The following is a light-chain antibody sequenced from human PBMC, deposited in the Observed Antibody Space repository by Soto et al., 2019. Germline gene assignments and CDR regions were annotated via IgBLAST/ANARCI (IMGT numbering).Light chain of an antibody. CDR2: GAS. CDR3: QKYNNWPPYT. CDR1: QRVSSN. Sequence: EIVMTQSPVTLSVSPGERATLSCRASQRVSSNVAWYQQKPGQAPRLLIYGASTRATGIPARFSGSGSETEFTLTISSLQSEDFAVYYCQKYNNWPPYTFGQGTKVAIK. V-gene: IGKV3-15*01. J-gene: IGKJ2*01.